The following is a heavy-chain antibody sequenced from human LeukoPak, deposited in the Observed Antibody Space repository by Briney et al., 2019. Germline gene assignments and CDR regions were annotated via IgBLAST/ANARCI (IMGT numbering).Heavy chain of an antibody. V-gene: IGHV4-4*07. CDR2: VSTSGTT. Sequence: SETLSLTCTVSGGSISTYYWSWIRQPAEKGLEWIGRVSTSGTTQYNPSFKSRVTMSVDTSSNQFSLKLSSVTAADTAVYYCARGSYYDTLTGYYRGSFDYWGQGTLVTVSS. D-gene: IGHD3-9*01. CDR3: ARGSYYDTLTGYYRGSFDY. CDR1: GGSISTYY. J-gene: IGHJ4*02.